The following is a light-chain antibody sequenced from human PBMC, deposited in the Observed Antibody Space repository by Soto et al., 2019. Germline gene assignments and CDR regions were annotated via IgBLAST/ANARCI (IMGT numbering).Light chain of an antibody. CDR3: QHYNRSSEA. CDR1: QTISSW. V-gene: IGKV1-5*03. CDR2: KAS. Sequence: DIELTQSPSTLSGSVGDRATLSCRASQTISSWLAWYQQKPGKAPKLLIYKASTLKSGVPSRFRGSGSGTEFTLTISSLQPDDFATYYCQHYNRSSEAFGQGTKVDIK. J-gene: IGKJ1*01.